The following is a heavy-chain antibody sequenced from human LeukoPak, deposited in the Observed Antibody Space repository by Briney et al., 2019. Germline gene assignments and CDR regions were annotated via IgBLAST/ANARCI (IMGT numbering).Heavy chain of an antibody. CDR2: IFHTGTT. CDR3: ARTYCGTNACPFDH. CDR1: GGSISTYY. V-gene: IGHV4-59*08. J-gene: IGHJ4*02. D-gene: IGHD2-21*01. Sequence: PSETLSLTCTVSGGSISTYYWSWIRQPPGKGLECLGFIFHTGTTNYNPSLKSRVTISVDTSKNQFSLKLSSVTAADTAIYYCARTYCGTNACPFDHWGQGNLVTASS.